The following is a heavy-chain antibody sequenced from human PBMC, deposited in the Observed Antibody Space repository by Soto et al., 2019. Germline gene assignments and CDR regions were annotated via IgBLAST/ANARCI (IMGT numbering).Heavy chain of an antibody. D-gene: IGHD3-3*01. CDR1: GFSFSIYA. CDR2: ISGSGENT. CDR3: ADGGEWSFNFEY. V-gene: IGHV3-23*01. Sequence: GGSLRLSCAASGFSFSIYAMSWVRQAPGKGLEWVCGISGSGENTYYADSVKGRLTISRDNSKNTLYLQMNNLRVEDKAVYYCADGGEWSFNFEYWGQGTLVTVSS. J-gene: IGHJ4*02.